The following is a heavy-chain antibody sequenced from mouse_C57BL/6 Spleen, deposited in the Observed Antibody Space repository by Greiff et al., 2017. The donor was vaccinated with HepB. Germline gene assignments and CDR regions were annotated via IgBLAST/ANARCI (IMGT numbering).Heavy chain of an antibody. CDR2: SPGSGNTY. J-gene: IGHJ1*03. CDR3: RSYYGSSWYFDV. CDR1: YTFTDYYM. V-gene: IGHV1-83*01. D-gene: IGHD1-1*01. Sequence: VQLQQSGPELVKPGASVKMSCKASGYTFTDYYMHWVKQKPGKGLEWIGEISPGSGNTYYNEKFKGKATLTADTSSSTAYMQLSSLTSEDSAVYFCARSYYGSSWYFDVWGTGTTVTVSS.